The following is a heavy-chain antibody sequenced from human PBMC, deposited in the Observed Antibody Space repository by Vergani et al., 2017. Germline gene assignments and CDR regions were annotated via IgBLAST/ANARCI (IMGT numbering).Heavy chain of an antibody. CDR1: GFTFSSYA. Sequence: QVQLVESGGGVVQPGRSLRLSCAASGFTFSSYAMHWVRQAPGKGLEWVAVISYDGSNKYYADSVKGRFTISRDNSKNTLYLQMNSLRAEYTAVYYCAREGVRRNRAILDYWGQGTLVTVSS. CDR3: AREGVRRNRAILDY. D-gene: IGHD1-14*01. CDR2: ISYDGSNK. J-gene: IGHJ4*02. V-gene: IGHV3-30-3*01.